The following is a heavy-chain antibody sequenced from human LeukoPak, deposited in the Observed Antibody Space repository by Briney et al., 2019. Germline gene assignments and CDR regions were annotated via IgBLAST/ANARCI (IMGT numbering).Heavy chain of an antibody. V-gene: IGHV3-23*01. J-gene: IGHJ4*02. CDR1: GFTFSNYA. D-gene: IGHD1-20*01. CDR3: AKDGDKSRYNWNRDANFDY. CDR2: ISGSGGNT. Sequence: PGGSQRLSCVASGFTFSNYAMTWVRQAPGKGLEWVSAISGSGGNTYYADSVKGRFTISRDNSKNTLYLQMNSLRGEDTAVYYCAKDGDKSRYNWNRDANFDYWGQGTLVTVSS.